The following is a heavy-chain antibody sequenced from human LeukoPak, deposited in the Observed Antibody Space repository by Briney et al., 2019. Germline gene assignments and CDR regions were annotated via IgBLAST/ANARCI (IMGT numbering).Heavy chain of an antibody. Sequence: PSETLSLTCAVYGGSFSGYYWSWIRQPPGKGQEWSGEINHSGSTNYNSSLKSRVNISVDTSKNQLYLKLSSVTAADTAVYYCARGRSFSYYYDSSGYTYYYYYGMYVWGEGTTVTVSS. CDR1: GGSFSGYY. J-gene: IGHJ6*04. CDR2: INHSGST. V-gene: IGHV4-34*01. D-gene: IGHD3-22*01. CDR3: ARGRSFSYYYDSSGYTYYYYYGMYV.